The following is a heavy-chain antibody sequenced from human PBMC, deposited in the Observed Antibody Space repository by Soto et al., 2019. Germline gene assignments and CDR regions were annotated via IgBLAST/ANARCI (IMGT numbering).Heavy chain of an antibody. CDR1: GYSYTSYG. D-gene: IGHD3-22*01. CDR3: ARDAYDYDDTSGYYRH. V-gene: IGHV1-18*01. J-gene: IGHJ4*02. CDR2: ISAYNGNT. Sequence: ASVKVYCKTSGYSYTSYGISCGRQENEKGLEWMGRISAYNGNTNYAQKFQGRVTMTTDTSKNSLYLQMNSLRYEDTAFYYCARDAYDYDDTSGYYRHWGQGTLVTVSS.